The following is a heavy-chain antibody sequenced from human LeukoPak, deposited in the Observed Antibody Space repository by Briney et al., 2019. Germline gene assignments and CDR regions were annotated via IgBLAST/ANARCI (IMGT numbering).Heavy chain of an antibody. J-gene: IGHJ6*03. CDR1: GYTFTGYY. V-gene: IGHV1-2*02. CDR2: INPNSGGT. D-gene: IGHD2-15*01. CDR3: ARVDIVDYYYYMDV. Sequence: GASVTVSCKASGYTFTGYYMHWVRQAPGQGLEWMEWINPNSGGTNYAQKFQGRVTMTRDTSISTAYMELSRLRSDDTAVYYCARVDIVDYYYYMDVWGKGTTVTVSS.